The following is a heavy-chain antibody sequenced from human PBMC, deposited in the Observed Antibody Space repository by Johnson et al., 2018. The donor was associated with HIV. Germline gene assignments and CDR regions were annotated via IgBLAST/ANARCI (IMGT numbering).Heavy chain of an antibody. CDR3: TTAIVIDAFDI. Sequence: VQLVESGGGLVQPGGSLRLSCAASGFTFSSYAMSWVRQAPGKGLEWVSGISGSGGSTNYADSVKGRFTISRDNSKNTLFLQMSSLKTDDTAVYYCTTAIVIDAFDIWGQGTMVTVSS. V-gene: IGHV3-23*04. CDR1: GFTFSSYA. J-gene: IGHJ3*02. CDR2: ISGSGGST. D-gene: IGHD3-16*02.